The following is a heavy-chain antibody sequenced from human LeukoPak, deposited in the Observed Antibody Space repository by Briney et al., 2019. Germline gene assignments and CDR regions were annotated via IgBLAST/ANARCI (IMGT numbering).Heavy chain of an antibody. J-gene: IGHJ4*02. CDR2: IIPILGIA. Sequence: SVKVSCKASGGTFSSYAISWVRQAPGQGLEWMGRIIPILGIANYAQKFQGRVTITADKSTSTAYMELSSLRSEDTAVYYCARGSGSENLYYFDYWGQGTLVTVSS. D-gene: IGHD1-26*01. CDR3: ARGSGSENLYYFDY. V-gene: IGHV1-69*04. CDR1: GGTFSSYA.